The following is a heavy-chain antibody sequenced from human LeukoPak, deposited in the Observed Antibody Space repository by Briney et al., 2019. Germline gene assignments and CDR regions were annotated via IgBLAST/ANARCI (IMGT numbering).Heavy chain of an antibody. CDR3: ASSAYDSSGRNWFDP. Sequence: SVKVSCKASGGTFSSYAISWVRQAPGQGLEWMGRIIPILGIANYAQKFQGRVTITADKSTSTAYMELSSLRSEDTAVYYCASSAYDSSGRNWFDPWGQGTLVTVSS. J-gene: IGHJ5*02. CDR1: GGTFSSYA. CDR2: IIPILGIA. D-gene: IGHD3-22*01. V-gene: IGHV1-69*04.